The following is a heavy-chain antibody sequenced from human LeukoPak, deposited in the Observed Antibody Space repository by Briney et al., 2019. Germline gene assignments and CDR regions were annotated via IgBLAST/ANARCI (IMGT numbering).Heavy chain of an antibody. J-gene: IGHJ4*02. D-gene: IGHD3-10*01. V-gene: IGHV1-2*02. CDR2: INPNSGGT. Sequence: ASVKVSCKASGYTFTGYYMHWLRQAPGQGLEWMGWINPNSGGTNYAQNFQGRVTMTRDASSSTAYMELSRLRSDDTAVYYCARDIGDYYGAGSSFDYWGQGTLVTVSS. CDR1: GYTFTGYY. CDR3: ARDIGDYYGAGSSFDY.